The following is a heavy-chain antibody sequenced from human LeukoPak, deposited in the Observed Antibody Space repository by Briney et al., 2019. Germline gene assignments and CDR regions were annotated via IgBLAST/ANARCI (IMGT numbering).Heavy chain of an antibody. V-gene: IGHV1-69*05. Sequence: SETVYCKDSGGTFSSYAISWVRQAAGQGLEWMGRIIPIFGTANYAQKFQGRVTITTDASTSTAYMERSSLRSEDTAVYYCARDTVFGVVISTDYYYMDVWGKGTTVTVSS. CDR3: ARDTVFGVVISTDYYYMDV. CDR1: GGTFSSYA. J-gene: IGHJ6*03. CDR2: IIPIFGTA. D-gene: IGHD3-3*01.